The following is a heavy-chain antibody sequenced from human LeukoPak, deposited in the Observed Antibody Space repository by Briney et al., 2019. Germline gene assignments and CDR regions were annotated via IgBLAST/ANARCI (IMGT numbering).Heavy chain of an antibody. V-gene: IGHV3-23*01. D-gene: IGHD6-6*01. J-gene: IGHJ4*02. Sequence: PGGSLRLSCAASGFTFSSYAMSWVRQAPGKGLDGVSAISGSGGSTYYADSVKGRFTISRDNSKNTLYLQMNSLRAEATAVYYCAKEGFRIAARQTKYWGQGTLVTVSS. CDR1: GFTFSSYA. CDR2: ISGSGGST. CDR3: AKEGFRIAARQTKY.